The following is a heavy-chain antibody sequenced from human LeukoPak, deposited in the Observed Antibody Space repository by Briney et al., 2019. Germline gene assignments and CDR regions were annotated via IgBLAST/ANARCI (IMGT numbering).Heavy chain of an antibody. CDR1: GYTFTGYY. CDR2: INPNSGGT. J-gene: IGHJ4*02. CDR3: ARYIGYSSGWDLDY. D-gene: IGHD6-19*01. Sequence: GASVKVSCKASGYTFTGYYMHWVRQAPGQGLEWMGWINPNSGGTNYAQKFQGRVTMTRDTSISTAYMELSRLRSDDTAVYYCARYIGYSSGWDLDYWGQGTLVTVSS. V-gene: IGHV1-2*02.